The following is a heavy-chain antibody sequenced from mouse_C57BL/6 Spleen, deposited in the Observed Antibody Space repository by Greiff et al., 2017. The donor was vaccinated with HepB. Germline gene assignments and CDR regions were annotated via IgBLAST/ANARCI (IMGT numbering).Heavy chain of an antibody. Sequence: QVQLQKSGAELVRPGSSVKLSCKASGYTFTSYWMDWVKQRPGQGLEWIGNIYPSDSETHYNQKFKDKATLTVDKSSSTAYMQLSSLTSEDSAVYYCARDYYLGYWGQGTTLTVSS. J-gene: IGHJ2*01. CDR3: ARDYYLGY. CDR1: GYTFTSYW. CDR2: IYPSDSET. V-gene: IGHV1-61*01.